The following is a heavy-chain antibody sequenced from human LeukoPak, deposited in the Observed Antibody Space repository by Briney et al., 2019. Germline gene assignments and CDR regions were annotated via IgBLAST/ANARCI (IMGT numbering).Heavy chain of an antibody. CDR1: GFTFSSNV. CDR3: AKWGATTDYFDY. D-gene: IGHD5-24*01. V-gene: IGHV3-23*01. CDR2: ISGSGGST. Sequence: GGSLRLSCAASGFTFSSNVMSWVRQAPGKGLEWVSAISGSGGSTYYADSVKGRFTISRDNSKNTLYLQMNSLRAEDTAVYYCAKWGATTDYFDYWGQGTLVTVSS. J-gene: IGHJ4*02.